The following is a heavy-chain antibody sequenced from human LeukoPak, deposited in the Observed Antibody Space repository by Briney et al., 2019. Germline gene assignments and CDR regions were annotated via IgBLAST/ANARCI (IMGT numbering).Heavy chain of an antibody. CDR1: GYSISSGYY. V-gene: IGHV4-61*01. CDR2: IYYSGST. J-gene: IGHJ4*02. Sequence: SETLSLTCTVSGYSISSGYYWSWIRQPPGKGLEWIGYIYYSGSTNYNPSLKSRVTISVDTSKNQFSLKLSSVTAADTAVYYCARAGYYDSSGSPDYWGQGTLVTVSS. D-gene: IGHD3-22*01. CDR3: ARAGYYDSSGSPDY.